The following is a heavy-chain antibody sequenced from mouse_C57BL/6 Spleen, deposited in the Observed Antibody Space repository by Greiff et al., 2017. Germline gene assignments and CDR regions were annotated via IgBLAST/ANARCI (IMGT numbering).Heavy chain of an antibody. J-gene: IGHJ2*01. V-gene: IGHV14-4*01. CDR1: GFNIKDDY. D-gene: IGHD2-1*01. Sequence: VQLKQSGAELVRPGASVKLSCTASGFNIKDDYMHWVKQRPEQGLEWIGWIDPENGDTEYASKFQGKATITADTSSNTAYLQLSSLTSEDTAVYYCTTPYGNYHYWGQGTTLTVSS. CDR2: IDPENGDT. CDR3: TTPYGNYHY.